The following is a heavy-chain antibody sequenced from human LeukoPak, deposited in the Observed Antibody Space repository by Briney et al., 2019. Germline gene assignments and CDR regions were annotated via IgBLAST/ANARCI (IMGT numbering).Heavy chain of an antibody. CDR1: GFTFSSYS. CDR2: ISSSSSTI. CDR3: ASLDEDYYYMDV. Sequence: GGSLRLSCAASGFTFSSYSMNWVRQAPGKGLEWVSYISSSSSTIYYADSVKGRFTISRDNAKNSLYLQMSSLRAEDTAVYYCASLDEDYYYMDVWGKGTTVTVSS. V-gene: IGHV3-48*01. J-gene: IGHJ6*03.